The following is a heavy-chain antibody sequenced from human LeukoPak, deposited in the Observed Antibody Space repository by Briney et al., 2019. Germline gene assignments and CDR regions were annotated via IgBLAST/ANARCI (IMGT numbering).Heavy chain of an antibody. CDR2: INHSGST. J-gene: IGHJ3*02. V-gene: IGHV4-4*02. CDR1: GGSISSSNW. CDR3: ARGGEMATNDAFDI. D-gene: IGHD5-24*01. Sequence: SGTLSLTCAVSGGSISSSNWWSWVRQPPGKGLEWIGEINHSGSTNYNPSLKSRVTISVDTSKNQFSLKLSSVTAADTAVYYCARGGEMATNDAFDIWGQGTMVTVSS.